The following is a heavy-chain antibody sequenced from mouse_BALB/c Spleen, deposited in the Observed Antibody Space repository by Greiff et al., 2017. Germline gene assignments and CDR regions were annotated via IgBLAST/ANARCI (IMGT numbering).Heavy chain of an antibody. CDR2: IAPGSGST. CDR3: ASGYYRYDGFAY. J-gene: IGHJ3*01. V-gene: IGHV1S41*01. Sequence: DLVKPGASVKLSCKASGYTFTSYWINWIKQRPGQGLEWIGRIAPGSGSTYYNEMFKGKATLTVDTSSSTAYIQLSSLSSEDSAVYFCASGYYRYDGFAYWGQGTLVTVSA. CDR1: GYTFTSYW. D-gene: IGHD2-14*01.